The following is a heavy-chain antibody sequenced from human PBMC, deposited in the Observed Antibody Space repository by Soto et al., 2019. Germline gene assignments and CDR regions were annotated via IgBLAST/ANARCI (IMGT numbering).Heavy chain of an antibody. CDR1: GFTFSSYA. Sequence: GGSLRLSCAASGFTFSSYAMSWVRQAPGKGLEWVAVIWYDGSNKYYADSVKGRFTISRDNSKNTLYLQMNSLRAEDTAVYYCARVREYYYYGMDVWGQGTTVTVSS. V-gene: IGHV3-33*08. J-gene: IGHJ6*02. CDR2: IWYDGSNK. CDR3: ARVREYYYYGMDV.